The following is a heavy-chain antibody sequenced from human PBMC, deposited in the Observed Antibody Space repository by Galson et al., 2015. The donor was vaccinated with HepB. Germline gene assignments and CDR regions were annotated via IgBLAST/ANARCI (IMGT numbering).Heavy chain of an antibody. CDR2: FDPEDGET. CDR1: GYTLTELS. Sequence: SVKVSCKVSGYTLTELSMHWVRQAPGKGLEWMGGFDPEDGETIYAQKFQGRVTMTEDTSTDTAYMELSSLRSEDTAVYYCATAYNGYGSGSYCYWGQGTLVTVSS. CDR3: ATAYNGYGSGSYCY. J-gene: IGHJ4*02. D-gene: IGHD3-10*01. V-gene: IGHV1-24*01.